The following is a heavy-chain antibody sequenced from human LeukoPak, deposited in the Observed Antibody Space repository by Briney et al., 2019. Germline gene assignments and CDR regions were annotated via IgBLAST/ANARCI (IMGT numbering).Heavy chain of an antibody. CDR1: GGSVSSGSYC. V-gene: IGHV4-61*01. D-gene: IGHD3-10*01. CDR3: ARQSGTLLDY. CDR2: IYYSGST. J-gene: IGHJ4*02. Sequence: PSETLSLTCAVSGGSVSSGSYCWSWIRQPPGKGLEWIGYIYYSGSTNYNPSLKSRVTISVDTSKNQLSLKLRSVTAADSAVYYCARQSGTLLDYWGQGTLVAVSS.